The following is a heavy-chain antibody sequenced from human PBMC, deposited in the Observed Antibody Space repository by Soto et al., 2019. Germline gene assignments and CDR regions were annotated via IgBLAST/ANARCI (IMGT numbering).Heavy chain of an antibody. Sequence: QVQLVQSGAEMKKPGSSVKVSCQSSGGTFNTYAMNWVRQAPGQGPEWMGDISPMFGAANYAPKFQGRVTITADESTGTSYMQLSSLTSDDTAIYFSAREVQVHTPAFVWWGQGTLVTVSS. J-gene: IGHJ4*02. CDR2: ISPMFGAA. D-gene: IGHD3-9*01. CDR1: GGTFNTYA. CDR3: AREVQVHTPAFVW. V-gene: IGHV1-69*19.